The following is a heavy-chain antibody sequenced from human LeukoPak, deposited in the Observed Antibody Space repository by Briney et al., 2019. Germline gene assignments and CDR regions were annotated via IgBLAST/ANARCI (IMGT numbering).Heavy chain of an antibody. V-gene: IGHV4-39*01. CDR1: GGSISSSGYY. Sequence: SETLSLTCNVSGGSISSSGYYGGWIRQPPGKGLEWIGSIDYSGSTYYNPSLKSRVAISVDTSKNQFSLKLSSATAADTAVYYCARGSSSGLTYWGQGTLVTVSS. CDR3: ARGSSSGLTY. J-gene: IGHJ4*02. CDR2: IDYSGST. D-gene: IGHD6-19*01.